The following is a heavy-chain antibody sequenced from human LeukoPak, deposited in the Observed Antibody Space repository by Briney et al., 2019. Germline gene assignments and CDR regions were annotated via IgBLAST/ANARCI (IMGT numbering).Heavy chain of an antibody. CDR1: GGSVSSGSYY. D-gene: IGHD6-13*01. CDR3: ATYLHSSSWYYFDY. CDR2: IYYSGST. J-gene: IGHJ4*02. Sequence: SETLSLTCTVSGGSVSSGSYYWSWIRQPPGKGLEWIGYIYYSGSTNYNPSLKSRVTISVDTSKNQFSLKLSSVTAADTAVYYCATYLHSSSWYYFDYWGQGTLVTVSS. V-gene: IGHV4-61*01.